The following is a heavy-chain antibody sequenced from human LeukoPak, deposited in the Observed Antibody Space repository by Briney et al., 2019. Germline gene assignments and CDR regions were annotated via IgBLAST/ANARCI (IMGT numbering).Heavy chain of an antibody. CDR2: ISGAGDIT. J-gene: IGHJ6*02. D-gene: IGHD3-16*01. Sequence: PGGSLRLSCAASGFPFSNSAMGWVRQAPGKGLEWVSSISGAGDITVYADSVEGRFTISRDNSENTLSLQMSSVSAADAAIYYCARDRFAEVWGRPISNGYYYGMDVWGQGTTVTVSS. CDR3: ARDRFAEVWGRPISNGYYYGMDV. CDR1: GFPFSNSA. V-gene: IGHV3-23*01.